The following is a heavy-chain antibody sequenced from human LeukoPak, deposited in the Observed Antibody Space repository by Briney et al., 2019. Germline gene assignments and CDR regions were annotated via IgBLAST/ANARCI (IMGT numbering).Heavy chain of an antibody. V-gene: IGHV4-31*03. Sequence: LSETLSLTCTVSGGSISSGGYYWSWIRQHPGKGLEWIGYIYYSGSTYYNPSLKSRVTISVDTSKNQFSLKLSSVTAADTAVYYCARVEVYDFWSGYSFGMDVWGQGTTVTVSS. CDR1: GGSISSGGYY. CDR3: ARVEVYDFWSGYSFGMDV. CDR2: IYYSGST. D-gene: IGHD3-3*01. J-gene: IGHJ6*02.